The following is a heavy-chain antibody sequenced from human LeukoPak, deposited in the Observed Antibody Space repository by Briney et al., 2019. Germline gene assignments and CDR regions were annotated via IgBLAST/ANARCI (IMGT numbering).Heavy chain of an antibody. Sequence: GGSLRLSCAASGITVSSNYMTWVRQAPGKGLEWVSVLYSGGTTYYADSVKGRFTISRDNSKNTLYLQMDSLRVEVTAVYYCARDPPGIRVPGVWGQGTLVTVSS. CDR1: GITVSSNY. J-gene: IGHJ4*02. D-gene: IGHD6-19*01. CDR2: LYSGGTT. V-gene: IGHV3-53*01. CDR3: ARDPPGIRVPGV.